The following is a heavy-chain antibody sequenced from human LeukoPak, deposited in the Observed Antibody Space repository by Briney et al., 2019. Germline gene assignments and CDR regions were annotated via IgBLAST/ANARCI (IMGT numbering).Heavy chain of an antibody. J-gene: IGHJ4*02. V-gene: IGHV3-23*01. CDR1: VFTFSSYA. CDR2: ISGSGGST. CDR3: AKDGSRRYYYDSSGPVFDY. Sequence: GGSLRLSCAASVFTFSSYAMSWVRQAPGKGLEWVSAISGSGGSTYYADSVKGRFTISRGNSKNTLYLQMNSLRAEDTAVYYCAKDGSRRYYYDSSGPVFDYWDQGTLVTVSS. D-gene: IGHD3-22*01.